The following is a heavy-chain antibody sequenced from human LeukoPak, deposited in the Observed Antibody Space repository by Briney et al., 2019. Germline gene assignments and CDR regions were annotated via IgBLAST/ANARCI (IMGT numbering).Heavy chain of an antibody. V-gene: IGHV5-51*01. CDR2: IYPDASDI. D-gene: IGHD2-8*01. J-gene: IGHJ4*02. CDR3: ATTPYLSTNNYRDY. Sequence: GESLKICCKGSGYRFSSYWTGRARQMPGKGLEWMRIIYPDASDIQYSPSFQGQVTISADKSINTAYLQWSSLKASDTAMYYSATTPYLSTNNYRDYWGQGTPVTVSS. CDR1: GYRFSSYW.